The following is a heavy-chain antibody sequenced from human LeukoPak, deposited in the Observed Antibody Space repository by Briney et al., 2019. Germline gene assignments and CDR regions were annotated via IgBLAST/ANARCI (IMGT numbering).Heavy chain of an antibody. J-gene: IGHJ1*01. V-gene: IGHV1-69*13. CDR1: GGTFISYA. CDR2: IIPIFGTA. Sequence: GASVKVSCKASGGTFISYAISWVRQAPGQGLEWMGGIIPIFGTANYAQKFQGRVTITADESTSTAYMELSSLRSEDTAVYYCARGPLCGSASCYNEFFQHWGQGTLVTVSS. D-gene: IGHD2-2*02. CDR3: ARGPLCGSASCYNEFFQH.